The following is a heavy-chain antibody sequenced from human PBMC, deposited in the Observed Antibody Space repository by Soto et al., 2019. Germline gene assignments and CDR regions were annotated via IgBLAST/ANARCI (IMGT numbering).Heavy chain of an antibody. Sequence: GGSLRLFCAASGFTFSSYAMSWVRQAPGKGLEWVSAISGSGGSTYYADSVKGRFTISRDNSKNTLYLQMNSLRAEDTAVYYCAKDRGSWFDAFDIWGQGTMVTVSS. D-gene: IGHD3-9*01. CDR1: GFTFSSYA. CDR3: AKDRGSWFDAFDI. V-gene: IGHV3-23*01. CDR2: ISGSGGST. J-gene: IGHJ3*02.